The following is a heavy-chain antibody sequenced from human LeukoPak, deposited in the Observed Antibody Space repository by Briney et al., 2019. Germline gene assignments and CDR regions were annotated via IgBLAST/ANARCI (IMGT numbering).Heavy chain of an antibody. D-gene: IGHD1-1*01. V-gene: IGHV3-23*01. CDR2: ISGSGGST. Sequence: GGSLRLSCAASGFIFVNYWMSWVRQAPGKGLEWVSAISGSGGSTYYADSVKGRFTISRDNSKNTLYLQMTSLRAEDTAEYYCAKSLFTSATGTGRAFHIWGQGTMVTVSS. J-gene: IGHJ3*02. CDR1: GFIFVNYW. CDR3: AKSLFTSATGTGRAFHI.